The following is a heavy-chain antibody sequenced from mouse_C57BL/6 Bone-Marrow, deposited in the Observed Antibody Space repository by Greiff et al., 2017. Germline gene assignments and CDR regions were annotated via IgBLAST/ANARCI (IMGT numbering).Heavy chain of an antibody. J-gene: IGHJ2*01. D-gene: IGHD2-2*01. CDR3: TRVVWLRRGLDY. CDR2: ISSGGDYI. Sequence: EVKLEESGEGLVKPGGSLKLSCAASGFTFSSYAMSWVRQTPEKRLEWVAYISSGGDYIYYADTVKGRFTISRDNARNTLYLQMSSLKSEDTAMYYCTRVVWLRRGLDYWGQGTTLTVSS. CDR1: GFTFSSYA. V-gene: IGHV5-9-1*02.